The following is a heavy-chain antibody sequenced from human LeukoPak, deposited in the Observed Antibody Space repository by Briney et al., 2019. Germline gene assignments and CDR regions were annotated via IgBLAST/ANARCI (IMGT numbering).Heavy chain of an antibody. Sequence: GESLKTSCKGSGYSFTSYWIGWVRQMPGKGLGLMGSIYPGYSDTRYSPSFQGQVTISADKSISTAYLQWSSLKASDTAMYYCARHDVVAALDYWGQGTLVTVSS. D-gene: IGHD2-15*01. CDR2: IYPGYSDT. V-gene: IGHV5-51*01. CDR3: ARHDVVAALDY. CDR1: GYSFTSYW. J-gene: IGHJ4*02.